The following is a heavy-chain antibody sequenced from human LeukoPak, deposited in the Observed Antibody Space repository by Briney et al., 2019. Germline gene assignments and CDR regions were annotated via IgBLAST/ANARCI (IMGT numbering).Heavy chain of an antibody. CDR3: ASIAAAGKRGNY. CDR2: IYTSGSS. D-gene: IGHD6-13*01. V-gene: IGHV4-4*07. CDR1: GGSISSYY. Sequence: KPSETLSLTCTVSGGSISSYYWSWIRQPAGKGLEWIGRIYTSGSSNYNPSLKSRVTMSVDTSKNQFSLKLSSVTAADTAVYYCASIAAAGKRGNYWGQGTLVTVSS. J-gene: IGHJ4*02.